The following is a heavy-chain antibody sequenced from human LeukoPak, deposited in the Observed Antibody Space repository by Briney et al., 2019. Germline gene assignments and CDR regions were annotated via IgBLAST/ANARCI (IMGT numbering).Heavy chain of an antibody. CDR3: ARALDRTYYDFWSGYNRATYNWFDP. Sequence: GASVKVSCKASGYTFTGYYMHWVRQAPGQGLEWMGWINPNSGGTNYAQKFQGRVTMTRDTSISTAYMELSRLRSDDTAVYYCARALDRTYYDFWSGYNRATYNWFDPWGQGTLVTVSS. CDR1: GYTFTGYY. CDR2: INPNSGGT. D-gene: IGHD3-3*01. V-gene: IGHV1-2*02. J-gene: IGHJ5*02.